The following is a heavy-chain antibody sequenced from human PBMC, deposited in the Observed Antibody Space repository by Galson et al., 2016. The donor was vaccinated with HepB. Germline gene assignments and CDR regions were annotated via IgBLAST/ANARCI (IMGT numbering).Heavy chain of an antibody. CDR2: ISFARKNT. CDR1: GFTFSSHG. CDR3: TNSEFRSGWFLDH. V-gene: IGHV3-33*06. D-gene: IGHD6-19*01. J-gene: IGHJ4*02. Sequence: SLRLSCAASGFTFSSHGMHWVRQAPGKAMEWVALISFARKNTFYADSVQGRFTVSRDNAKNTLYLQISSLRAEDTAVYYCTNSEFRSGWFLDHWGREPRSPSP.